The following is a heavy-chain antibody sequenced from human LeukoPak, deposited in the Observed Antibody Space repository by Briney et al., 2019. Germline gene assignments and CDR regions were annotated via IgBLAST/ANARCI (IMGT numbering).Heavy chain of an antibody. CDR1: GFTFSSYE. Sequence: PGGSLRLSCAASGFTFSSYEMNWVRQAPGQGLEWVSYISSSGSAIYYADSVKGRFTISRDNAKNSLYLQMNSLRAEDTAVYYCARGFDYYDSSGYSYYFDYWGQGTLVTVSS. CDR2: ISSSGSAI. D-gene: IGHD3-22*01. J-gene: IGHJ4*02. CDR3: ARGFDYYDSSGYSYYFDY. V-gene: IGHV3-48*03.